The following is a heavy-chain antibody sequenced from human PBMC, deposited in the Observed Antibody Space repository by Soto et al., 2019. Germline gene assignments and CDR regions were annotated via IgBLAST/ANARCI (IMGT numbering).Heavy chain of an antibody. CDR1: GGSFSGYY. CDR2: INHSGST. V-gene: IGHV4-34*01. J-gene: IGHJ4*02. CDR3: ASENYVWGSYRPYYFDY. D-gene: IGHD3-16*02. Sequence: PSETLSLTCAVYGGSFSGYYWSWIRQPSGKGLEWIGEINHSGSTNYNPSLKSRVTISVDTSKNQFSLKLSSVTAADTAVYYCASENYVWGSYRPYYFDYWGQGTLVTVSS.